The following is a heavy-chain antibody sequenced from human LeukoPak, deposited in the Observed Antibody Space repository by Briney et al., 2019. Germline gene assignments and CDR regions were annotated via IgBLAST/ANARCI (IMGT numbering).Heavy chain of an antibody. D-gene: IGHD3-22*01. CDR2: IRINAYGGTT. V-gene: IGHV3-49*04. CDR3: ARVTPVVIGDAFDI. J-gene: IGHJ3*02. Sequence: GGSLRLSCTPSGFTFGDYAMAWVRQAPGKGLEWVGFIRINAYGGTTKYAASVKGRFTISRDDSKSYAYLQMNSLKSEDTAVYYCARVTPVVIGDAFDIWGQGTMVTVSS. CDR1: GFTFGDYA.